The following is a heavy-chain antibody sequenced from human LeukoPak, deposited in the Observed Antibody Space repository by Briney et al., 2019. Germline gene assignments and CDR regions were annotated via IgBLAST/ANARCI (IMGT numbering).Heavy chain of an antibody. CDR3: ARSFRDVTVVIAIWGAFDI. Sequence: SETLSHTCTVSGGSISSYYWSWIRQPAGKGLEWIGRIYTSGSTYYNPSLKSRVTISVDTSKNQFSLKLSSVTAADTAVYYCARSFRDVTVVIAIWGAFDIWGQGTMVTVSS. CDR1: GGSISSYY. J-gene: IGHJ3*02. CDR2: IYTSGST. V-gene: IGHV4-4*07. D-gene: IGHD2-21*01.